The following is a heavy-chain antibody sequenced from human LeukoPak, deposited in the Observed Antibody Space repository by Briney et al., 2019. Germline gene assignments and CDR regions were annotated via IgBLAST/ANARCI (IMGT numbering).Heavy chain of an antibody. J-gene: IGHJ4*02. V-gene: IGHV3-48*01. CDR1: GFTFSSHS. Sequence: GGSLRLSCAASGFTFSSHSMNWVRQAPGKGLEWVSYISSSSSTIYYADSVKGRFTISRDNAKNSLYLQMNSLRAEDTAVYYCAREAYYYEDWGQGTLVTVSS. CDR3: AREAYYYED. D-gene: IGHD3-22*01. CDR2: ISSSSSTI.